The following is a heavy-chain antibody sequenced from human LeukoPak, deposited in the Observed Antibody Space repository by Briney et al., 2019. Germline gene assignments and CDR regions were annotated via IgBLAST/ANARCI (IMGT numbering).Heavy chain of an antibody. V-gene: IGHV5-51*01. CDR3: ARLSGVGYSYPDV. D-gene: IGHD5-18*01. CDR1: GYSFTSYW. J-gene: IGHJ6*04. Sequence: GESLKISCRGSGYSFTSYWIGWVRQMPGTGLEWMGIIFPDDSDTRYSPSFQGKVTISADKSISTAYLQWSSLKASDTAMYYCARLSGVGYSYPDVWGKGTTVTVSS. CDR2: IFPDDSDT.